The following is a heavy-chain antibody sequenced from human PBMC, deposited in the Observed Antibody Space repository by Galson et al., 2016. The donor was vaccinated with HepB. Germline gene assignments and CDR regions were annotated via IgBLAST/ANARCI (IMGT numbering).Heavy chain of an antibody. Sequence: QSGAEVKKPGESLRISCQGSTVNFIRYWISWVRQMPGKGLEWMGRIDPSDSYTKYSPSFQGHVTFSIDKSISTAYLQWSSLKASDTAMYYCAIFYFDSGSYYNPDYWGQGTLVSVSS. CDR1: TVNFIRYW. CDR2: IDPSDSYT. V-gene: IGHV5-10-1*01. CDR3: AIFYFDSGSYYNPDY. J-gene: IGHJ4*02. D-gene: IGHD3-10*01.